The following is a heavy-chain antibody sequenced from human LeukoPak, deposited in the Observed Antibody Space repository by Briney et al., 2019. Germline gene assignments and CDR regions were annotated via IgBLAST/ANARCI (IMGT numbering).Heavy chain of an antibody. Sequence: SVKVSCKASGGTFSSYAISWVRQAPGQGLEWMGGIIPIFGTANYAQKFQGRVTITADESTSTAYMELSSLRSEDTAVYYCARGPYSGYDYEWQWLDYWGQGTLVTVSS. CDR2: IIPIFGTA. J-gene: IGHJ4*02. CDR3: ARGPYSGYDYEWQWLDY. D-gene: IGHD5-12*01. CDR1: GGTFSSYA. V-gene: IGHV1-69*13.